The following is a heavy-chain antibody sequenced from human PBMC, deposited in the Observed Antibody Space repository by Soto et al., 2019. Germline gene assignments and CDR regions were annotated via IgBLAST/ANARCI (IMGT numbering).Heavy chain of an antibody. CDR3: AKPPIARHYYYGMEL. Sequence: QVQLVQSGAEVKKPGASVKVSCKASGYTFTSFYMHWVRQAPGQGLEWMGIINPSGTTTDYAQKFQGRVTMTRDTSTSTFYMKLSSLTAAATAVYYCAKPPIARHYYYGMELWGQGTAVTVSS. CDR2: INPSGTTT. CDR1: GYTFTSFY. J-gene: IGHJ6*02. V-gene: IGHV1-46*01.